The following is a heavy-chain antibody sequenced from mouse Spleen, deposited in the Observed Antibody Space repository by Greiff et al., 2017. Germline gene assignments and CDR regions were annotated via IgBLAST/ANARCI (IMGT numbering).Heavy chain of an antibody. J-gene: IGHJ2*01. V-gene: IGHV1-20*01. Sequence: EVQLQQSGPELVKPGDSVKISCKASGYSFTGYFMNWVMQSHGKSLEWIGRINPYNGDTFYNQKFKGKATLTVDKSSSTAHMELRSLTSEDSAVYYCAREVYYYGSSSDYWGQGTTLTVSS. CDR2: INPYNGDT. D-gene: IGHD1-1*01. CDR3: AREVYYYGSSSDY. CDR1: GYSFTGYF.